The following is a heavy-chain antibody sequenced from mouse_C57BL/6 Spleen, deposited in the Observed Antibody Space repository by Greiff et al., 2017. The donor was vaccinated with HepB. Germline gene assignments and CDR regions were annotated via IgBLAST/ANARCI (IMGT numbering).Heavy chain of an antibody. CDR3: ARDYDYLAWFAY. CDR1: GYSITSGYY. CDR2: ISYDGSN. Sequence: EVQLQQSGPGLVKPSQSLSLTCSVTGYSITSGYYWNWIRQFPGNKLEWMGYISYDGSNNYNPSLKNRISITRDTSKNQFFLKLNSVTTEDTATYYCARDYDYLAWFAYWGQGTLVTVSA. D-gene: IGHD2-4*01. V-gene: IGHV3-6*01. J-gene: IGHJ3*01.